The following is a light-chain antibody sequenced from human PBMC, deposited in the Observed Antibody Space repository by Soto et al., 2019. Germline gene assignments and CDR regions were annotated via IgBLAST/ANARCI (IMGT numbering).Light chain of an antibody. CDR3: QQRRIFIYT. Sequence: ELVGTQSQATLYLSPRDRVTLSCRARLSVSSFLAWSPQQPGQAPRLLIYDASNRTTVIPARVSGSGSGTDLTLTIRSLEPADFAVYYCQQRRIFIYTFGQGTTLEVK. CDR1: LSVSSF. J-gene: IGKJ2*01. CDR2: DAS. V-gene: IGKV3-11*01.